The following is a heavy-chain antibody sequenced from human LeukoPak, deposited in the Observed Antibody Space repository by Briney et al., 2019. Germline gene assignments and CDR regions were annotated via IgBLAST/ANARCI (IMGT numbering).Heavy chain of an antibody. Sequence: ASVKVSYKASGYTFTTYAVNWVRQAPGQGLEWMGWINTNTGNPTYGQGLTGRFVFSLDTSVSTAYLQISSLKAEDTAVYYCARVNVDSAMGIYYYYGMDVWGQGTTVTVSS. CDR1: GYTFTTYA. J-gene: IGHJ6*02. V-gene: IGHV7-4-1*02. D-gene: IGHD5-18*01. CDR3: ARVNVDSAMGIYYYYGMDV. CDR2: INTNTGNP.